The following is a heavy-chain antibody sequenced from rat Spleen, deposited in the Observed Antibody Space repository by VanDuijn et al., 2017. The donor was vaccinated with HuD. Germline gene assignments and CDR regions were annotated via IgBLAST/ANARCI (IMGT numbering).Heavy chain of an antibody. D-gene: IGHD4-6*01. J-gene: IGHJ2*01. Sequence: EVQLVESGGGLVQPGGSLNLSCAASGFTFSASGMAWVRQAPKKGLEWVATIIYDGSRTYYRDSVKGRFTVSRDNAKSTLSLQMDSLRSEDTATYFCARHWGYWGQGVMVTVSS. V-gene: IGHV5-29*01. CDR2: IIYDGSRT. CDR1: GFTFSASG. CDR3: ARHWGY.